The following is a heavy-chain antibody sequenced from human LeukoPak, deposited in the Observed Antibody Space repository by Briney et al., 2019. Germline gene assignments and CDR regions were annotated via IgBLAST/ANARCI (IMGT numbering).Heavy chain of an antibody. J-gene: IGHJ4*02. V-gene: IGHV4-4*02. Sequence: SETLSLTCTVSGGSISSYYWSWVRQPPGKGLEWIGEIYHSGSTNYNPSLKSRVTISVDKSKNQSSLKLSSVTAADTAVYYCARVGSSNSASDYWGQGTLVTVSS. D-gene: IGHD6-13*01. CDR2: IYHSGST. CDR3: ARVGSSNSASDY. CDR1: GGSISSYY.